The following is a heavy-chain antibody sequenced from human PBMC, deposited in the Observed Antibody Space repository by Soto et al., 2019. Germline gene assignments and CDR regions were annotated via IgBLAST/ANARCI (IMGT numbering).Heavy chain of an antibody. J-gene: IGHJ2*01. CDR3: ATARGAYGDYGGGYWYFDL. V-gene: IGHV1-24*01. CDR1: GYTLTELS. D-gene: IGHD4-17*01. Sequence: QVQLVQSGAEVKKPGASVKVSCKVSGYTLTELSMHWVRQAPGKGLEWMGGFDPEDGETIYAQKFQGRATMTEDTSTVTAYMELSSLRSEDTAVYYCATARGAYGDYGGGYWYFDLWGRGTLVTVSS. CDR2: FDPEDGET.